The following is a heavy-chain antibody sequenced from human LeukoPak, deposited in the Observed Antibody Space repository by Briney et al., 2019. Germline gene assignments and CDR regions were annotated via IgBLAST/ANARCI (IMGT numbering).Heavy chain of an antibody. CDR3: ARDGRFAAYEPDY. Sequence: GASVKVSCKASGGTFSSYAISWVRQAPGQGLEWMGGIIPIFGTANYAQKFQGRVTMTTDTSTSTAHMELRSLRYDDTAVYYCARDGRFAAYEPDYWGQGTLVTVSS. V-gene: IGHV1-69*05. D-gene: IGHD1-26*01. J-gene: IGHJ4*02. CDR1: GGTFSSYA. CDR2: IIPIFGTA.